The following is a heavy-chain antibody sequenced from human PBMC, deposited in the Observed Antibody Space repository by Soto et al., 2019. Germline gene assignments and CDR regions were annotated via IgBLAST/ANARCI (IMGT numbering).Heavy chain of an antibody. CDR1: GFTFSNTW. CDR2: IKSKTDGGTT. J-gene: IGHJ4*02. D-gene: IGHD5-18*01. V-gene: IGHV3-15*01. CDR3: TAQYVDVDTAMVHRKEFDY. Sequence: EVQLVESGGGLVKPGGSLRLSCAASGFTFSNTWMSCVRQAPGKGLEWVGRIKSKTDGGTTDYAAPVKGRFTISRDDSKNTLYLQMNSLKTEDTAVYYCTAQYVDVDTAMVHRKEFDYWGQGTLVTVSS.